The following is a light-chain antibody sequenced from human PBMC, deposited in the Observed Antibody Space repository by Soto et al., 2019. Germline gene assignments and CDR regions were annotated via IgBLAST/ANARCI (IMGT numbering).Light chain of an antibody. Sequence: QSALTQPASVSGSPGQSITISCTGPSSDVLSSNLVSWYQHHPGKAPKLIIYDVTKRPSGVSNRFSGSKSGNTATLTISGLQVEDEADYYCCSYASSSTSVIFGGGTKLTVL. CDR1: SSDVLSSNL. CDR2: DVT. V-gene: IGLV2-23*02. J-gene: IGLJ2*01. CDR3: CSYASSSTSVI.